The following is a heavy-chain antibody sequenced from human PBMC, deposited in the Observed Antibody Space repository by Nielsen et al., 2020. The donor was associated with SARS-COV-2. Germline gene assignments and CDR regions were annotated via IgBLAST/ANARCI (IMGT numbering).Heavy chain of an antibody. CDR3: ARDESYYDFWSGYFYYYYYGMDV. CDR2: ISGYNGNT. Sequence: WVRQAPGQGLEWMGWISGYNGNTNFPHKLQGRVTLTTDTSTNTAYMELRSLRSDDTAVYYCARDESYYDFWSGYFYYYYYGMDVWGQGTTVTVSS. J-gene: IGHJ6*02. D-gene: IGHD3-3*01. V-gene: IGHV1-18*01.